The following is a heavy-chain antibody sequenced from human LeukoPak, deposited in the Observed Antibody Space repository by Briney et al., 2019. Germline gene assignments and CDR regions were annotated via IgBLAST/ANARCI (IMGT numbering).Heavy chain of an antibody. Sequence: PSETLSLTCAVYGGSFSGYYWSWIRQPPGKGLEWIGEINHSGSTNYNPSLKSRVTISVDTSKNQFSLKLSSVTAADTAVYYCARHGMGGPPVYGWFDPWGQGTLVTVSS. J-gene: IGHJ5*02. CDR2: INHSGST. CDR3: ARHGMGGPPVYGWFDP. CDR1: GGSFSGYY. V-gene: IGHV4-34*01. D-gene: IGHD1-26*01.